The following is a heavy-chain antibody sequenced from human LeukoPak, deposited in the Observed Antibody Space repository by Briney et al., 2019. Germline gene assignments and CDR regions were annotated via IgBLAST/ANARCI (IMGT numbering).Heavy chain of an antibody. J-gene: IGHJ4*02. V-gene: IGHV3-23*01. Sequence: GGSLRLSCAASGFTFSSYAMSWVRQAPGKGLEWVSAISGSGGSTYYADSVKGRFTISRDNSKNTLYLQMNSLRAEDTAVYYCAKVLGGEGWFGELLMREIDYWGQGTLVTVSS. CDR2: ISGSGGST. CDR1: GFTFSSYA. CDR3: AKVLGGEGWFGELLMREIDY. D-gene: IGHD3-10*01.